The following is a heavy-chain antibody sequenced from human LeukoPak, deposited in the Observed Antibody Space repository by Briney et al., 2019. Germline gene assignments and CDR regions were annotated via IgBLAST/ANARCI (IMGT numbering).Heavy chain of an antibody. Sequence: GGSLRLSCAASGFTFSSYAMHWVRQAPGKGLEWVAVISYDGSNKYYADSVKGRFTISRDNSKNTLYLQMNSLRAEDTAVYYCVSVTSYFGDYWGQGTLVTVSS. J-gene: IGHJ4*02. CDR1: GFTFSSYA. CDR3: VSVTSYFGDY. V-gene: IGHV3-30*04. D-gene: IGHD2/OR15-2a*01. CDR2: ISYDGSNK.